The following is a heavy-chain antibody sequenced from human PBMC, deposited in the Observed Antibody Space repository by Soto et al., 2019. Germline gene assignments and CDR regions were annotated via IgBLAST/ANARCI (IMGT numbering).Heavy chain of an antibody. CDR2: ISYDGSNK. V-gene: IGHV3-30*18. CDR1: GFTFSSYG. J-gene: IGHJ6*02. D-gene: IGHD1-1*01. Sequence: QVQLVESGGGVVQPGRSLRLSCAASGFTFSSYGMHWVRQAPGKGLEWVAVISYDGSNKYYADSVKGRFTISRDNSKNTLYLQMNSLRAEDTAVYYCAKVGGGTGTTPYYYYGMDVWGQGTTVTVSS. CDR3: AKVGGGTGTTPYYYYGMDV.